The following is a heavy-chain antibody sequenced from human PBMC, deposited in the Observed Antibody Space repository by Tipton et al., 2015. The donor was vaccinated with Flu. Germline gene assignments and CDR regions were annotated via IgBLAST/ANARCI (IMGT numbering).Heavy chain of an antibody. J-gene: IGHJ4*02. CDR2: INHSGST. Sequence: TLSLTCSVSGDSIGSRYYWTWIRKPPGKGLEWIGEINHSGSTYYNSSLKSRDTMSVDSSKNQFSLHLSSVTAAATAVDYCARVSPRRVTAIVVVMLPEGYFDYWCQGSLAIVSS. CDR3: ARVSPRRVTAIVVVMLPEGYFDY. CDR1: GDSIGSRYY. V-gene: IGHV4-38-2*02. D-gene: IGHD3-22*01.